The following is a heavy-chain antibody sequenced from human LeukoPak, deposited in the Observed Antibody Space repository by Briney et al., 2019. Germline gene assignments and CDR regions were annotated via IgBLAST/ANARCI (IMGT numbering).Heavy chain of an antibody. J-gene: IGHJ4*02. D-gene: IGHD3-22*01. CDR1: GVSISSSNSY. CDR3: ARDTPPYYYDSSGFARADRYYFDY. V-gene: IGHV4-39*02. CDR2: IYYSGNT. Sequence: SETLSLTCTVSGVSISSSNSYWGWIRQPPGKGLEWIGSIYYSGNTYYNASLKSQVSISIDTSKNQFSLKLTSVTAADTAVYYCARDTPPYYYDSSGFARADRYYFDYWGQGTLVTVSS.